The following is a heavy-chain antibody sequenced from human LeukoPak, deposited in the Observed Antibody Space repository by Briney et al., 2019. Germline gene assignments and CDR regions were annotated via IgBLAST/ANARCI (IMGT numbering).Heavy chain of an antibody. D-gene: IGHD1-7*01. CDR3: ARGNPNYLGYYYMDV. CDR1: GGTFSSYA. Sequence: SVKVSCKASGGTFSSYAISWVRQAPGQGLEWMGGIIPIFGTANYAQKFQGRVTITTDESTSTAYMELSRLRSEDTAVYYCARGNPNYLGYYYMDVWGQGTTVAVSS. CDR2: IIPIFGTA. V-gene: IGHV1-69*05. J-gene: IGHJ6*03.